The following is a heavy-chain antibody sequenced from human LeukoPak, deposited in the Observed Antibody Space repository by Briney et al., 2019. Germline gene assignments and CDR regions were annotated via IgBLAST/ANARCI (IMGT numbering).Heavy chain of an antibody. CDR1: GGSISSSSYY. V-gene: IGHV4-39*01. CDR3: ARLDILTGYLFDY. CDR2: IYYSGST. Sequence: SETLSLTCTVSGGSISSSSYYWGWIRQPPGKGLEWIGSIYYSGSTYYNPSLKSRVTISVDTSKNQFSLKLSSVTAADTAVYYCARLDILTGYLFDYWGQGTLVTVSS. J-gene: IGHJ4*02. D-gene: IGHD3-9*01.